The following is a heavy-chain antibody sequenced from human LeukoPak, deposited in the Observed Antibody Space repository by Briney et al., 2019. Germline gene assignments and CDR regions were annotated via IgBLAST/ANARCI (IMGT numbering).Heavy chain of an antibody. CDR1: GFTFSSYA. J-gene: IGHJ4*02. D-gene: IGHD1-26*01. Sequence: PGGSLRLSCAPCGFTFSSYAMSWVRQAPGKGLEWVSGISGSGGSTYYADSVKGRFTISRDNSKNTLYLQMNSLRADDTAMYYCAKDRRQGDNPYYFDYWGQGTLVTVSS. CDR2: ISGSGGST. V-gene: IGHV3-23*01. CDR3: AKDRRQGDNPYYFDY.